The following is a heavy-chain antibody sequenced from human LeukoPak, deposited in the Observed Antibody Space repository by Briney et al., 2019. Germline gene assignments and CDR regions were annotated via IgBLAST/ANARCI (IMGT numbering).Heavy chain of an antibody. CDR1: GGSFSSGSYN. V-gene: IGHV4-61*02. Sequence: SETLSLTCTVSGGSFSSGSYNWSWIRQPAGKGLEWIGRIYTSGSTNYNPSLKSRVTISVDTSKNQFSLKLSSVTAADTAVYYCARGGGDWGFHQSDYWGQGTLVTVSS. D-gene: IGHD2-21*01. CDR2: IYTSGST. J-gene: IGHJ4*02. CDR3: ARGGGDWGFHQSDY.